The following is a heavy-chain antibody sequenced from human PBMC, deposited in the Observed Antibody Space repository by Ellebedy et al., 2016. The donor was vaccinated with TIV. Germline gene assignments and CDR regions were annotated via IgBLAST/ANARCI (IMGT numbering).Heavy chain of an antibody. CDR1: GDSISTDTYN. CDR3: ARGTRRNSGLDY. D-gene: IGHD2-21*01. CDR2: TYYSGST. V-gene: IGHV4-39*01. J-gene: IGHJ4*02. Sequence: SETLSLTXTVSGDSISTDTYNWAWLRQTPGKGLEWIGNTYYSGSTHYNPSLKSRVTIFVDTSKTQFSLKLRSVTAADTGVYYCARGTRRNSGLDYWGQGTLVTVSS.